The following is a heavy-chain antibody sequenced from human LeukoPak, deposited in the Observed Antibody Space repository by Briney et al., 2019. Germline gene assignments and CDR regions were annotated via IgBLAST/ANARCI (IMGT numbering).Heavy chain of an antibody. D-gene: IGHD3-3*01. CDR1: GFTFSSYW. Sequence: GGSLRLSCAASGFTFSSYWMHWVRQAPGKGLVWVSRVNSDGSSTSYADSVKGRFTISRDNAKNTLYLQMNSLRAEDTAVYYCARDSDDFWSGYSFDYWGQGTLVTVSS. J-gene: IGHJ4*02. CDR3: ARDSDDFWSGYSFDY. V-gene: IGHV3-74*01. CDR2: VNSDGSST.